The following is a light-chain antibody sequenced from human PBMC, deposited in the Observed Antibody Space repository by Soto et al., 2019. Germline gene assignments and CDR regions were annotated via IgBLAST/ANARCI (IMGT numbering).Light chain of an antibody. CDR2: GAS. CDR3: QQYGSTPPGT. CDR1: QSVSSDY. Sequence: EIVLTQSPGTLSLSPGERATLSCRASQSVSSDYLSWYQQKPGQPPRLLIYGASYRATGIPDRFSGGGSGTDFTLTISRLEAEDFAVYYCQQYGSTPPGTFGGGTKVEIK. J-gene: IGKJ4*01. V-gene: IGKV3-20*01.